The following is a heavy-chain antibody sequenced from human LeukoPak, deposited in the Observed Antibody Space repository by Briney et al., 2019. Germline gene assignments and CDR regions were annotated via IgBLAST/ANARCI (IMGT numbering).Heavy chain of an antibody. Sequence: SGTLSLTCAVSGGSISSSNWWSWVRQPPGKGLEWIWEIYHSGSTNYNPSLKSRVTISVDKSKNQFSLKLSSVTAADTAVYYCAREVRDIVVVVAATARGAFDIWGQGTMVTVSS. CDR2: IYHSGST. D-gene: IGHD2-15*01. CDR3: AREVRDIVVVVAATARGAFDI. CDR1: GGSISSSNW. J-gene: IGHJ3*02. V-gene: IGHV4-4*02.